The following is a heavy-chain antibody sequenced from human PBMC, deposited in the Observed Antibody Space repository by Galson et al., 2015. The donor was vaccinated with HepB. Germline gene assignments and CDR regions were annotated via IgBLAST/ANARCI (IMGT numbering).Heavy chain of an antibody. J-gene: IGHJ2*01. CDR2: ISYTGSYI. CDR3: VRPRGAGAGDYQNWYFDL. V-gene: IGHV3-30*09. Sequence: LRPSCAASGFSFNNSPMHWVRQAPGKGLEWVAVISYTGSYIAYADFGRGRFAISRDNSKNALYLQMNSLRVEDTALYYCVRPRGAGAGDYQNWYFDLWGRGTLVTVSS. D-gene: IGHD4-17*01. CDR1: GFSFNNSP.